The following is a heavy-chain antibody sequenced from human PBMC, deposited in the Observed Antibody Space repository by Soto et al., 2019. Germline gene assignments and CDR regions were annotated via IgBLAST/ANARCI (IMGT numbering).Heavy chain of an antibody. J-gene: IGHJ6*03. CDR2: ISGSGGST. Sequence: PGGSLRLSCAASGFTFSSYAMSWVRQAPGKGLEWVSAISGSGGSTYYADSVKGRFTISRDNSKNTLYLQMNSLRAEDTAVYYCAKIGKAAAGEDDYYDFMDVWGKGTTVTVSS. CDR3: AKIGKAAAGEDDYYDFMDV. D-gene: IGHD6-13*01. V-gene: IGHV3-23*01. CDR1: GFTFSSYA.